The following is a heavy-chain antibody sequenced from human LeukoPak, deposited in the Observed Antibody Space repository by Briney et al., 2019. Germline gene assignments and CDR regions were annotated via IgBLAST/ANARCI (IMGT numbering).Heavy chain of an antibody. D-gene: IGHD3-10*01. CDR2: ISSSSDHI. CDR1: GFSFSSYS. CDR3: ARGSGSGSYYPRFDY. V-gene: IGHV3-21*01. J-gene: IGHJ4*02. Sequence: PGGSLRLSCAASGFSFSSYSMNWVRQAPGKGLEWVSSISSSSDHIYYAKSVKGRFTISRDNAKNSLYVQVNSLRAEDTAVYYCARGSGSGSYYPRFDYWGQGTLVTVSS.